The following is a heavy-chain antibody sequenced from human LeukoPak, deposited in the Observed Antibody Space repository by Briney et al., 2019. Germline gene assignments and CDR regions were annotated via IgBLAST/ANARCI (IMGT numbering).Heavy chain of an antibody. Sequence: SETLSLTCTVSGGSISSYYWSWIRQPPGKGLEWIGYIYYSGSTNYNPPLKSRVTISVDTSKNQFSLKLSSVTAADTAVYYCARVVAGYDSSGYAYYYYYYYMDVWGKGTTVTVSS. J-gene: IGHJ6*03. CDR1: GGSISSYY. CDR2: IYYSGST. D-gene: IGHD3-22*01. CDR3: ARVVAGYDSSGYAYYYYYYYMDV. V-gene: IGHV4-59*01.